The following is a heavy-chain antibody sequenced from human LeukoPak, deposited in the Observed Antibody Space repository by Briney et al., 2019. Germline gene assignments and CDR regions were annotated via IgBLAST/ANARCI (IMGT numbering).Heavy chain of an antibody. V-gene: IGHV5-51*01. D-gene: IGHD3-10*02. CDR3: ARHLGSDIQTPDY. Sequence: GESLKISCKISGYKLTNNWIGWVRQVPGKGLEWMGLIYPGYSDAKYSPSFQGQVTISADKSISTAYLQWSSLKASDTAMYYCARHLGSDIQTPDYWGQGTLVTVSS. CDR1: GYKLTNNW. J-gene: IGHJ4*02. CDR2: IYPGYSDA.